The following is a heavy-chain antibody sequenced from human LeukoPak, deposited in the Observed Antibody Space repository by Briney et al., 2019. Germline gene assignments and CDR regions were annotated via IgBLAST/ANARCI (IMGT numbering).Heavy chain of an antibody. D-gene: IGHD3-10*01. CDR2: ISSSSSSI. CDR3: AKDMDVGGYGSGSYLDY. J-gene: IGHJ4*02. V-gene: IGHV3-21*01. Sequence: GGSLRLSCAASGFTFSSYSMNWVRQAPEKGLEWVSSISSSSSSIYYADSVKGRFTISRDNAKNSLYLQMNSLRAEDTAVYYCAKDMDVGGYGSGSYLDYWGQGTLVTVSS. CDR1: GFTFSSYS.